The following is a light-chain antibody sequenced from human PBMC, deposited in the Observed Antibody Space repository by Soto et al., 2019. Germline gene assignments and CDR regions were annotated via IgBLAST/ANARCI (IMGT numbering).Light chain of an antibody. J-gene: IGLJ2*01. CDR3: SAFAGNNNLV. V-gene: IGLV2-8*01. CDR1: SSDVGGYHY. Sequence: QSALTQPPSASGSPGQSVTISCTGTSSDVGGYHYVSWYQQHPGKAPKLMISEVSKRPSGVPDRFSGSKSGNTASLTVSVLQAEDEADYYCSAFAGNNNLVFGGGTKLTVL. CDR2: EVS.